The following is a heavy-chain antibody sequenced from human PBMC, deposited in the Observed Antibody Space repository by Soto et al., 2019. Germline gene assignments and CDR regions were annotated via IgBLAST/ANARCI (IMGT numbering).Heavy chain of an antibody. CDR2: IWYDGSIE. D-gene: IGHD3-16*01. CDR1: GFTFSRHG. Sequence: GGSLRLSCAASGFTFSRHGIHWVRQAPGKGLEWVAVIWYDGSIENYADSVKGRFGISRDNSKNTVYLQMNSLRVEDTAMYYCARDDSPGGLFDYWGQGALVTVSS. J-gene: IGHJ4*02. CDR3: ARDDSPGGLFDY. V-gene: IGHV3-33*01.